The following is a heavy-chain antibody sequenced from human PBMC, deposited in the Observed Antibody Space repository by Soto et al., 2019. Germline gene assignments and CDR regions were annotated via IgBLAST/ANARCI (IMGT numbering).Heavy chain of an antibody. CDR1: GYTFTSYG. CDR2: ISAYNGNT. D-gene: IGHD6-19*01. CDR3: ARTSGYSSGWYDWFDP. Sequence: ASVKVSCKASGYTFTSYGISRVRQAPGQGLEWMGWISAYNGNTNYAQKLQGRVTMTTDTSTSTAYMELRSLRSDDTAVYYCARTSGYSSGWYDWFDPWGQGTLVTVSS. V-gene: IGHV1-18*01. J-gene: IGHJ5*02.